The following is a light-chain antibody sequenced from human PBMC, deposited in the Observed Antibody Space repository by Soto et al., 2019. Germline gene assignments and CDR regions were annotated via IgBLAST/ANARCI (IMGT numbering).Light chain of an antibody. CDR2: LNSDGTH. Sequence: QSVLTQSPSASASLGASVKLTCNLSSGHSSYAIAWHQQQPEKGPRYLMKLNSDGTHSKGDGIPDRFSGSSSGAERYLTISRLQSEDEADYYCQTWGTGIYVFGGGTQLTVL. CDR3: QTWGTGIYV. CDR1: SGHSSYA. J-gene: IGLJ7*01. V-gene: IGLV4-69*01.